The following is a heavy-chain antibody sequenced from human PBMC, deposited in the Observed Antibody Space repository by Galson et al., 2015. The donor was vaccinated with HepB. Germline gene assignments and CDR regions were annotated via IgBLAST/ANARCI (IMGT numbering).Heavy chain of an antibody. D-gene: IGHD3-10*01. Sequence: SLRLSCAASGFTLSSYAMNWVRQAPGTGLEWVAVIWYDGSDKYYADSVKGRFTISRDNSKNTLYLQMDSLRVEDTGVYYCARDRPSYSFWSYYTKIFYYYHGMDVWGQGTTVTVSS. CDR3: ARDRPSYSFWSYYTKIFYYYHGMDV. CDR2: IWYDGSDK. V-gene: IGHV3-33*01. CDR1: GFTLSSYA. J-gene: IGHJ6*02.